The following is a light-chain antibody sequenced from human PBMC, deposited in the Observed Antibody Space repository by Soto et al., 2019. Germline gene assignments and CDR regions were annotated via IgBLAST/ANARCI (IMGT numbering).Light chain of an antibody. J-gene: IGLJ1*01. Sequence: QSVLTQPPSVSGAPGQRVTISCTGSSSNIGARFDVHWYRHLPGTAPKLLISVNTNGPSGVADRFSGSKSGTSASLAIAGLRAEDEADYYCQSYDSSLAGFVVGTGTKVTVL. CDR3: QSYDSSLAGFV. V-gene: IGLV1-40*01. CDR2: VNT. CDR1: SSNIGARFD.